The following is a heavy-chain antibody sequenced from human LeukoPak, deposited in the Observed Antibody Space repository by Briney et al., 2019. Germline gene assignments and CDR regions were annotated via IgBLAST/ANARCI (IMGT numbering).Heavy chain of an antibody. CDR1: GFTFSDYY. CDR2: IRSSSSYI. D-gene: IGHD2-2*01. Sequence: GGSLRLSCAASGFTFSDYYMNWVRQAPGKGLEWVSSIRSSSSYIYYADSVKGRFTISRDNAKNSLYLQMNSLRAEDTAVYYCARGVYDCSSTSCYFSFGNYYYYYGMDVWGQGTTVTVSS. CDR3: ARGVYDCSSTSCYFSFGNYYYYYGMDV. V-gene: IGHV3-21*01. J-gene: IGHJ6*02.